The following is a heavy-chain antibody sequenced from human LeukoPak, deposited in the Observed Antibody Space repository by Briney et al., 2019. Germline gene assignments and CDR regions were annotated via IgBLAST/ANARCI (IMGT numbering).Heavy chain of an antibody. J-gene: IGHJ4*02. CDR2: ISGSGGST. V-gene: IGHV3-23*01. CDR1: GFTFSSYA. D-gene: IGHD3-16*01. Sequence: SLXLSCXXXGFTFSSYAMSWVRQAPGKGLEWVSAISGSGGSTYYADSVKGRFTISRDNSKNTLYPQMNSLRAEDTAVYYCAKRFTFGGVLWDYWGQGTLVTVSS. CDR3: AKRFTFGGVLWDY.